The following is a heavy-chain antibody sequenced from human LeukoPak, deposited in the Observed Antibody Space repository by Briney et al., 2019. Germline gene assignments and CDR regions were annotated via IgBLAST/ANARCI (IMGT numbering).Heavy chain of an antibody. CDR1: GFTFSSYS. J-gene: IGHJ6*03. CDR3: ARDLVWFGEPKGYYNYIDV. Sequence: GGSLRLSCAASGFTFSSYSMNWVRQAPGKGLEWVSYISSSSSTIDYADSVKGRFTISRDNAKNSLYLQMNTLRVEDTAVYFCARDLVWFGEPKGYYNYIDVWGRGTSVTVSS. D-gene: IGHD3-10*01. CDR2: ISSSSSTI. V-gene: IGHV3-48*01.